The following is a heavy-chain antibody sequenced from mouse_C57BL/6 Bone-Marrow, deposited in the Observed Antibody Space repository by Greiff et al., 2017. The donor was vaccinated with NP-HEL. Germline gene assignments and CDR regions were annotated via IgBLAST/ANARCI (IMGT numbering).Heavy chain of an antibody. J-gene: IGHJ2*01. D-gene: IGHD1-1*01. V-gene: IGHV1-54*01. CDR2: INPGSGGT. CDR3: ARGLLRFFPYSDS. Sequence: QVQLQQSGAELVRPGTSVKVSCKASGYAFTNYLIEWVKQRPGQGLEWIGVINPGSGGTNYNEKFKGKATLTADKSSSTAYMQLSSLTSEDSAVYFCARGLLRFFPYSDSWGQGTTLTVSS. CDR1: GYAFTNYL.